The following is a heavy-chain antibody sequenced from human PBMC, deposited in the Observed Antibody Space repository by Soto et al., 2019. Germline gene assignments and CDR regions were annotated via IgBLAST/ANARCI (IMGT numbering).Heavy chain of an antibody. Sequence: GGSLRLSCAASGFTFSNAWMSWVRQAPGKGLEWVGRIKSKTDGGTTDYAAPVKGRFTISRDDSKNTLYLQMNSLKTEDTAVDYCSTSRDWGGDCYFDAFDIWGQGTMVTVSS. CDR1: GFTFSNAW. J-gene: IGHJ3*02. D-gene: IGHD2-21*01. V-gene: IGHV3-15*01. CDR3: STSRDWGGDCYFDAFDI. CDR2: IKSKTDGGTT.